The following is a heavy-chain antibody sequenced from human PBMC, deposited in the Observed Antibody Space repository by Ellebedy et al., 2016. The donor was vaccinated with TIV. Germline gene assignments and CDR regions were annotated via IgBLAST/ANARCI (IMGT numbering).Heavy chain of an antibody. CDR1: GFSLSPSGMR. CDR3: ARTDYYGSAKDAFDI. D-gene: IGHD3-10*01. CDR2: IDWDDDK. Sequence: SGPTLVKPTQTLTLTCPFSGFSLSPSGMRVSWIRQPPGKALEWLARIDWDDDKFYSTSLKTRLTISKDTSKNQVVLTMTNMDPVDTATYYCARTDYYGSAKDAFDIWGQGTMVTVSS. J-gene: IGHJ3*02. V-gene: IGHV2-70*04.